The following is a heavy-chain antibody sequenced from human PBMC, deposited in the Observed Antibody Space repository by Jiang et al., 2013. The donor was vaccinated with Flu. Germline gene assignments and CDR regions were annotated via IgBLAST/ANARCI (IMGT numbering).Heavy chain of an antibody. J-gene: IGHJ4*02. D-gene: IGHD6-19*01. Sequence: QLLESGGGLVQPGGSLRLSCAASNFTFSIYWMSWVRQTPGKGLEWVANIKQDGSAKYYVDSLKGRLTVSRDNAKNSLYLQMNSLRAEDTAVYYCATTVAGYFDRWGQGTQVTVSS. V-gene: IGHV3-7*01. CDR2: IKQDGSAK. CDR3: ATTVAGYFDR. CDR1: NFTFSIYW.